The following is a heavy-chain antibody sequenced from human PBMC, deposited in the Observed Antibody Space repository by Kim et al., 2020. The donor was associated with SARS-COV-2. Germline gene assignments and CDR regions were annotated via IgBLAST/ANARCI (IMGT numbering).Heavy chain of an antibody. Sequence: SETLSLTCTVSGCSISSSSYYWGWIRQPPGKGLEWIGSIYYSGSTYYNPSLQSRVTISVDTSKNQFSLKLSSVTAADTAVYYCASLREIVVARYWVQGTL. J-gene: IGHJ4*02. CDR2: IYYSGST. CDR1: GCSISSSSYY. CDR3: ASLREIVVARY. D-gene: IGHD3-22*01. V-gene: IGHV4-39*01.